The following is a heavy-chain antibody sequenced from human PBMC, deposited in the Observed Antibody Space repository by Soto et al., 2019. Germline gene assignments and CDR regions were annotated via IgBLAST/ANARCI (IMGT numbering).Heavy chain of an antibody. CDR2: IWYDASNK. D-gene: IGHD1-26*01. J-gene: IGHJ4*02. CDR3: ARGRVDGGELDL. CDR1: GFTFRTYG. Sequence: ESGGGVVQPGRSLRLSCAASGFTFRTYGMYWVRQAPGKGLEWVAVIWYDASNKYYADSVKGRVTISRDNSENTLYLQMNSLRAEDTAVYYCARGRVDGGELDLWGQGALVTVSS. V-gene: IGHV3-33*01.